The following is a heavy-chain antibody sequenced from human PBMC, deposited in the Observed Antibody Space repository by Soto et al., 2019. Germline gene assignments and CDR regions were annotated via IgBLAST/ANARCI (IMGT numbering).Heavy chain of an antibody. D-gene: IGHD5-12*01. CDR1: GGSISSGGYY. J-gene: IGHJ6*03. CDR2: IYYSGST. V-gene: IGHV4-31*03. CDR3: ARVESGYDGYYMDV. Sequence: QVQLQESGPGLVKPSQTLSLTCTVSGGSISSGGYYWSWIRQHPGKGLEWIGYIYYSGSTYYNPSLKSRVTISVDTSKNQFSLKLSSVTAVDTAVYYCARVESGYDGYYMDVWGKGTTVTVSS.